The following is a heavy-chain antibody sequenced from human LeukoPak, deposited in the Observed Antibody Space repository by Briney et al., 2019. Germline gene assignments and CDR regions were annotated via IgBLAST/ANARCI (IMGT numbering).Heavy chain of an antibody. CDR2: IYHSGST. J-gene: IGHJ4*02. CDR1: GYSISSGYY. D-gene: IGHD3-22*01. CDR3: ARDNGIVVALDY. Sequence: PSETLSLTCTVSGYSISSGYYWGWVRQPPGKGLEWIGSIYHSGSTYYNPSLKSRVTISVDTSKNQFSLKLSSVTAADTAVYYCARDNGIVVALDYWGQGTLVTVSS. V-gene: IGHV4-38-2*02.